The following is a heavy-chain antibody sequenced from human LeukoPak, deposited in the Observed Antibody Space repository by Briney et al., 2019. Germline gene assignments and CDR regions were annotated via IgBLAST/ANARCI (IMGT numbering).Heavy chain of an antibody. J-gene: IGHJ3*02. V-gene: IGHV1-69*01. D-gene: IGHD3-22*01. CDR2: IIPIFGTA. CDR3: ARRPKYYDSSGYVGAFDI. CDR1: GGTFSSYA. Sequence: SVKVSCKASGGTFSSYAISWVRQAPGQGLEWMGGIIPIFGTAKYAQTFQARVTITAEQSTRTAYMELSSLRSEETAVYYCARRPKYYDSSGYVGAFDIWGQGTMVTVSS.